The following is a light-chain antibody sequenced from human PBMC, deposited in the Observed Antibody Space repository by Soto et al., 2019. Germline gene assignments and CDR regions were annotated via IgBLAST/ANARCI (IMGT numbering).Light chain of an antibody. Sequence: EIVMTQSPATLSVSPGERATLSCGASQSVSNNLAWYQQKPGQAPRLLIYGASTRATGIPARFSGSGSGTEFTLTISSLQSEDFAVHYCQQYNNWPPLTFGGGTKVEIK. CDR1: QSVSNN. V-gene: IGKV3-15*01. CDR2: GAS. J-gene: IGKJ4*01. CDR3: QQYNNWPPLT.